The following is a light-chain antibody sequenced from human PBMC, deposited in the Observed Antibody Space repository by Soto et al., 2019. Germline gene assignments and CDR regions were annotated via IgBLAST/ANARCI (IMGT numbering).Light chain of an antibody. CDR2: DVN. Sequence: QSALTQPRSLSGSPGQSVTLSCTGTSSDVGSYNYVSWYQQHPGKAPKLMIDDVNKRPSGVPDRFSGSRSGNTASLTISGLQGEDEADYYCCSYAGSYTRVFGGGTKLTVL. CDR3: CSYAGSYTRV. CDR1: SSDVGSYNY. J-gene: IGLJ3*02. V-gene: IGLV2-11*01.